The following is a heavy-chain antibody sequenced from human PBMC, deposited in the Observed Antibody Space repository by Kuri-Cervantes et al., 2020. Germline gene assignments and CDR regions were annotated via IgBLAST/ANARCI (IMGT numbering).Heavy chain of an antibody. D-gene: IGHD4-17*01. CDR3: ARGPWLTTVTTGFDY. J-gene: IGHJ4*02. Sequence: ASVKVSCKTSGYTFSNYGISWVRQAPGQGLEWMGWISGYNGYTKYAQRLQGRVTMTTDTSRNTAYMELRSLRADDTAVYYCARGPWLTTVTTGFDYWGQGTLVTVSS. CDR2: ISGYNGYT. CDR1: GYTFSNYG. V-gene: IGHV1-18*01.